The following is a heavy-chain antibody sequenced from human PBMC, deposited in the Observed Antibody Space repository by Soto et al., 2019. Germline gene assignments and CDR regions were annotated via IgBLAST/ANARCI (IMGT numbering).Heavy chain of an antibody. CDR2: IYYSGST. CDR3: ASLDRVYGSGPDDY. CDR1: GGSISSGGYY. J-gene: IGHJ4*02. Sequence: SETLSLTCTVSGGSISSGGYYWSWIRQHPGKGLEWIGYIYYSGSTYYNPSLKSRVTISVDTYKNQFSLKLSSVTAADTAVYYCASLDRVYGSGPDDYWGQGTLVTVSS. V-gene: IGHV4-31*03. D-gene: IGHD3-10*01.